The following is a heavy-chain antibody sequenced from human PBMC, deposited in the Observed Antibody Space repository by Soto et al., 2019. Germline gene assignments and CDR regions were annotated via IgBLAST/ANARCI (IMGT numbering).Heavy chain of an antibody. J-gene: IGHJ4*02. CDR1: RFTFSDYY. Sequence: GGSLRLSCAASRFTFSDYYMSWIRQAPGKGLEWVSYISSSSSYTNYADSVKGRFTISRDNAKNSLYLQMNSLRAEDTAVYYCARDLLNDYGDPVTDDYWGQGTLVTVSS. CDR2: ISSSSSYT. D-gene: IGHD4-17*01. CDR3: ARDLLNDYGDPVTDDY. V-gene: IGHV3-11*06.